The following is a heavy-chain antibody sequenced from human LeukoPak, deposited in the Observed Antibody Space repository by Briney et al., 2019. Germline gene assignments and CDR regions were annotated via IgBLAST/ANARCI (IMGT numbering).Heavy chain of an antibody. CDR1: GFTFSSYA. V-gene: IGHV3-30*04. Sequence: GSLILSCAASGFTFSSYAMHWVRQAPGKGLEWVAVISYDGSNKYYADSVKGRFTISRDNSKNTLYLRMNSLRAEDTAVYYCARDRLPITMVRGVTIDYWGQGTLVTVSS. CDR2: ISYDGSNK. J-gene: IGHJ4*02. D-gene: IGHD3-10*01. CDR3: ARDRLPITMVRGVTIDY.